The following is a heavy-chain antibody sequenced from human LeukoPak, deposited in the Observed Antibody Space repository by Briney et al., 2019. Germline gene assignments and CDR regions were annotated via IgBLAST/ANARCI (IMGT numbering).Heavy chain of an antibody. Sequence: SETLSLTCAVYGGSFSGYYWSWIRQPPGKGLEWIGEINHSGSTKYNPSLKSRVTISADTSKNQFSLKLSSVTAADTAVYYCARSGRYFDWFPLGYWGQGTLVTVSS. V-gene: IGHV4-34*01. J-gene: IGHJ4*02. D-gene: IGHD3-9*01. CDR3: ARSGRYFDWFPLGY. CDR1: GGSFSGYY. CDR2: INHSGST.